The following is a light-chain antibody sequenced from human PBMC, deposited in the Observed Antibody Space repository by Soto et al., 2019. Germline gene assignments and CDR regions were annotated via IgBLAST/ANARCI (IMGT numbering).Light chain of an antibody. CDR1: QGVSSDY. Sequence: EIVLTQSPGTLSLSPGATATLSCRASQGVSSDYLAWFQQKSGQAPRLLIYGASSRATGIPDRFSGSGSGTDFTLTITRLEPEDFAVYYCHHYGKSPIYTFGPGTKVDIK. J-gene: IGKJ3*01. V-gene: IGKV3-20*01. CDR2: GAS. CDR3: HHYGKSPIYT.